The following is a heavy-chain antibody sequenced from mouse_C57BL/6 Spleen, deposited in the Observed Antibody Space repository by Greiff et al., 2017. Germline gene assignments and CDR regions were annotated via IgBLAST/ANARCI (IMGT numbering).Heavy chain of an antibody. CDR3: AREGGLRRDYYAMDY. CDR2: IDPSDSET. J-gene: IGHJ4*01. V-gene: IGHV1-52*01. D-gene: IGHD2-4*01. Sequence: QVQLKQPGAELVRPGSSVKLSRKASGYTFTSYWLHWVKQRPIQGLEWIGNIDPSDSETHYNQKFKDKATLTVDKSSSTAYMQLSSLTSEDSAVYYGAREGGLRRDYYAMDYWGQGTSVTVSS. CDR1: GYTFTSYW.